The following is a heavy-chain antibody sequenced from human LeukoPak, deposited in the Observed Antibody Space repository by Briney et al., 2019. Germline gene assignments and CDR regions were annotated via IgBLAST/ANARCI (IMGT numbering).Heavy chain of an antibody. CDR3: ARVNAGVGGYDMTVRFDP. D-gene: IGHD5-12*01. CDR1: GFTFSDYY. J-gene: IGHJ5*02. Sequence: GGSLRLSCAASGFTFSDYYMSWIRQAPGKGLEWVSYISSSGSTIYYADSVKGRFTISRDNAKNSLYLQMNSLRAEDTAVYYCARVNAGVGGYDMTVRFDPWGQGTLVTVSS. V-gene: IGHV3-11*01. CDR2: ISSSGSTI.